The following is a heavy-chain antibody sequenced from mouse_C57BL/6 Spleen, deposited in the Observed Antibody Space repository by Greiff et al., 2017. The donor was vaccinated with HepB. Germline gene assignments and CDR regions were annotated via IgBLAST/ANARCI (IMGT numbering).Heavy chain of an antibody. Sequence: VKLMESGPGLVQPSQSLSITCTVSGFSFTSYGVHWVRQSPGKGLEWLGVIWSGGSTDYNAAFISRLSISKDNSKSQVFFKMNSLQADDTAIYYCASYYYGSSYGWFAYWGQGTLVTVSA. CDR1: GFSFTSYG. V-gene: IGHV2-2*01. J-gene: IGHJ3*01. D-gene: IGHD1-1*01. CDR2: IWSGGST. CDR3: ASYYYGSSYGWFAY.